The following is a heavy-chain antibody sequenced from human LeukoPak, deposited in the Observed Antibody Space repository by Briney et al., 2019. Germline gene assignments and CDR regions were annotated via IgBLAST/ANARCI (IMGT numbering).Heavy chain of an antibody. V-gene: IGHV3-48*03. D-gene: IGHD3-3*01. CDR1: GFTFSHYE. J-gene: IGHJ4*02. CDR2: IDDSGTTV. Sequence: PGGSLRLSCGASGFTFSHYEMIWVRQAPGKGLEWVSYIDDSGTTVYYADSVKGRFTISRDNANNSLYLQMHSLRAEDTAVYYCARQFWSGSYSDFDSWGQGTLVTVSS. CDR3: ARQFWSGSYSDFDS.